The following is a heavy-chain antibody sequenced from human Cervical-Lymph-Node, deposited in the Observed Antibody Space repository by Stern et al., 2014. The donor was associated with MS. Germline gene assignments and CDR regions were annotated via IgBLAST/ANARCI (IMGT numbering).Heavy chain of an antibody. J-gene: IGHJ3*01. V-gene: IGHV1-3*04. Sequence: QVQLVQSGAEVKKPGASVKVSCKASGYTFTNNALHWVRQAPGQRLEWMGCVITGNCDTKISQKFQDRVTISRDTSANTAYMEVSTLRSEDTAVYYCARGFDGTFDFWGQGTMVAVSS. CDR1: GYTFTNNA. CDR2: VITGNCDT. CDR3: ARGFDGTFDF. D-gene: IGHD3-22*01.